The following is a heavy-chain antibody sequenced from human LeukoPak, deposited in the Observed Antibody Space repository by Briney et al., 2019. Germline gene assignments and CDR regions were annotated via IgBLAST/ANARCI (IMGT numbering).Heavy chain of an antibody. V-gene: IGHV4-39*07. D-gene: IGHD6-6*01. CDR1: GGSISSTSYY. CDR2: IYYSGST. Sequence: SETLSLTCTVSGGSISSTSYYWGWIRQPPGKGLEWIVTIYYSGSTYYNPSLKSRVTISVDTSKNQFSLKLSSVTAADTAVYYCARGGISGEQLVPSRPNWFDPWGQGTLVTVSS. J-gene: IGHJ5*02. CDR3: ARGGISGEQLVPSRPNWFDP.